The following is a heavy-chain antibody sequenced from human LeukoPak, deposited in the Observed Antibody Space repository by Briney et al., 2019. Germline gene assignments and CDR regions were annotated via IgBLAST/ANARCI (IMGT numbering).Heavy chain of an antibody. Sequence: ASVKVSCKASGYTFTSYDINWVRQATGQGLEWMGLMNPNSGNTGYAQKFQGRVTITRNTSISTAYMELSSLRAEDTAIYYCARIGHDLYQTFDFWGNGNLITVSS. CDR1: GYTFTSYD. CDR2: MNPNSGNT. J-gene: IGHJ4*01. D-gene: IGHD2-2*01. V-gene: IGHV1-8*03. CDR3: ARIGHDLYQTFDF.